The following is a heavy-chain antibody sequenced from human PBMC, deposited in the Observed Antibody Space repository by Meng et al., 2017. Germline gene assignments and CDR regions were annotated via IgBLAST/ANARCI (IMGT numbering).Heavy chain of an antibody. CDR3: TSRRGLGADDAFDI. Sequence: GESLKISCAASGFTFSGSVMHWVRQASGKGLEWVGRIKTKANSYATTYAASVKGSFTISRDDSKNTAYLQMNSLKSEDTAVYYCTSRRGLGADDAFDIWGQETKVTVSS. CDR2: IKTKANSYAT. V-gene: IGHV3-73*01. CDR1: GFTFSGSV. D-gene: IGHD1-26*01. J-gene: IGHJ3*02.